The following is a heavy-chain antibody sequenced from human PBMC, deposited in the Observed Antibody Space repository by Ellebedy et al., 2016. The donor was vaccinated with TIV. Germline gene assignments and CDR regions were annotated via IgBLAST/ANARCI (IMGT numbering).Heavy chain of an antibody. CDR2: IKQDGSEK. J-gene: IGHJ4*02. D-gene: IGHD6-6*01. V-gene: IGHV3-7*01. CDR3: ARDCCSSSGLDY. Sequence: GESLKISXAASGFTFSSYWMSWVRQAPGKGLEWVANIKQDGSEKYYVDSVKGRFTISRDNAKNSLYLQMDSLRVDDTAVYYCARDCCSSSGLDYWGQGTLVTVSS. CDR1: GFTFSSYW.